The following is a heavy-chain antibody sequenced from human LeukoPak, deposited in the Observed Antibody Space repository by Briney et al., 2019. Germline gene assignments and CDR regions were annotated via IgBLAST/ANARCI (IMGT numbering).Heavy chain of an antibody. CDR3: ESRRGLGVRRFFSSFDY. V-gene: IGHV4-4*07. CDR2: IYTSGGT. J-gene: IGHJ4*02. Sequence: PPETLSLTRTPPGGSISSYYWGWIWQPAGKGLEWIGRIYTSGGTNYNPSLKSRVTMSVDTSKNQFPLELSAVTAESADVAYCESRRGLGVRRFFSSFDYGRQGTLVTVSS. CDR1: GGSISSYY. D-gene: IGHD3-16*01.